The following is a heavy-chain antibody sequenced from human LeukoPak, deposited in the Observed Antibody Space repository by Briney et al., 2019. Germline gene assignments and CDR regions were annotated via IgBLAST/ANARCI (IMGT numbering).Heavy chain of an antibody. V-gene: IGHV3-33*01. D-gene: IGHD6-19*01. CDR3: AREAVAGAFDI. J-gene: IGHJ3*02. CDR1: GFTFSSYV. CDR2: IWYGGNNE. Sequence: GRSLRLSCAASGFTFSSYVMNWVRQAPGKGLEWVATIWYGGNNEHYADSVKGRFTISRDNSKNTLYLQMNSLRVEDTAVYYCAREAVAGAFDIWGQGTMVTVSS.